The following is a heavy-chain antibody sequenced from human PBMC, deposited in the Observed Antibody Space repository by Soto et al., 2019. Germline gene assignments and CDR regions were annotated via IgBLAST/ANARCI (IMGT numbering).Heavy chain of an antibody. CDR3: TSRRDWTAVDPLDY. D-gene: IGHD5-18*01. CDR2: IRNKTNNYAT. V-gene: IGHV3-73*02. CDR1: GFTFSDSA. Sequence: EVQLVESGGGLVQPGGSLKLSCAASGFTFSDSAMHWVRQASGKGLEWVGRIRNKTNNYATAYIASVKGRFTISRDDSKNTVYLQMNSLKIDDTAVYFCTSRRDWTAVDPLDYWGLGTLVTGSS. J-gene: IGHJ4*02.